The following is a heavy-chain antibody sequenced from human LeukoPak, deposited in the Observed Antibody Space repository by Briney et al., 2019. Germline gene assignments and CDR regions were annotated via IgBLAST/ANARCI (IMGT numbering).Heavy chain of an antibody. Sequence: PSETLSLTCAVYGGSFSGYYWSWIRQPPGKGLEWIGEINHSGSTNYNPSLKSRVTISVDTSKNQFSLKLSSVTAADTAVYYCARGGQDDGMDVWGQGTTVTVSS. CDR2: INHSGST. CDR1: GGSFSGYY. V-gene: IGHV4-34*01. J-gene: IGHJ6*02. CDR3: ARGGQDDGMDV. D-gene: IGHD2-15*01.